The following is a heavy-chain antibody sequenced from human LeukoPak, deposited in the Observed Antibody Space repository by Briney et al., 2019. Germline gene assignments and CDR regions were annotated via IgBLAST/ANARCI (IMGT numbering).Heavy chain of an antibody. D-gene: IGHD2-21*01. CDR1: RFTFSSYA. CDR3: ASDWYHAIDY. Sequence: GGSLRLSCAASRFTFSSYAMSWVRQAPGKGLEWVSVISGGGGSTYYADSVKGRFTISRDNAKNTLYLQMNSLRAEDTAVYYCASDWYHAIDYWGQGTLVTVSS. CDR2: ISGGGGST. V-gene: IGHV3-23*01. J-gene: IGHJ4*02.